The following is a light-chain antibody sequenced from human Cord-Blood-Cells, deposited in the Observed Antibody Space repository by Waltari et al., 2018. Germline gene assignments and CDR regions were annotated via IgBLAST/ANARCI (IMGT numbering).Light chain of an antibody. CDR2: DAT. CDR1: QSVSSD. V-gene: IGKV3-11*01. Sequence: DIVLTQSPATLSFSPGEGATLSSRASQSVSSDLAWYHQKPGQAPRLLIYDATTRATGIPARFSGSGSGTDFTLTNSRLKPEDFAVYCCQQRSNWPSTFGQGTRLEIK. J-gene: IGKJ5*01. CDR3: QQRSNWPST.